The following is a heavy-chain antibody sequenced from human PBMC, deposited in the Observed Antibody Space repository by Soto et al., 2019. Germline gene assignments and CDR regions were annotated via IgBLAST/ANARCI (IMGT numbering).Heavy chain of an antibody. CDR2: ISSSGSTI. J-gene: IGHJ6*02. V-gene: IGHV3-48*03. Sequence: GGSLRLSCAASGFTFSSYEMNWVRQAPGKGLEWVSYISSSGSTIYYADSVKGRFTISRDNAKNSLYLQMNSLRAEDTAVYYCARXKTYSYGPEYYYYGMDVWGQGTTVTVSS. CDR3: ARXKTYSYGPEYYYYGMDV. CDR1: GFTFSSYE. D-gene: IGHD5-18*01.